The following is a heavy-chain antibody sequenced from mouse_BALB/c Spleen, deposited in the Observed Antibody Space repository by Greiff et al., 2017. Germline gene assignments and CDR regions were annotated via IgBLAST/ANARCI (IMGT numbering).Heavy chain of an antibody. V-gene: IGHV1-80*01. CDR1: GYAFSSYW. CDR2: IYPGDGDT. CDR3: ARGDGNYFDY. Sequence: QVHVKQSGAELVRPGSSVKISCKASGYAFSSYWMNWVKQRPGQGLEWIGQIYPGDGDTNYNGKFKGKATLTADKSSSTAYMQLSSLTSEDSAVYFCARGDGNYFDYWGQGTTLTVSS. J-gene: IGHJ2*01. D-gene: IGHD2-1*01.